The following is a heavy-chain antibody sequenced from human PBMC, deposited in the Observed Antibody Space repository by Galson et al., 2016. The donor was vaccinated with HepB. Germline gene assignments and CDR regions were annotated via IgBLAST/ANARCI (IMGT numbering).Heavy chain of an antibody. Sequence: SLRLSCAASGFTFSNAWMNWVRQAPGKGLEWVGRIKSKTHGGTTDYAAPVKGRFTISRDYSRNTLYLQMNSLKTEDTAVYYCTTGEDGYGYWGQGTLVTVSS. D-gene: IGHD5-24*01. CDR1: GFTFSNAW. J-gene: IGHJ4*02. CDR3: TTGEDGYGY. CDR2: IKSKTHGGTT. V-gene: IGHV3-15*07.